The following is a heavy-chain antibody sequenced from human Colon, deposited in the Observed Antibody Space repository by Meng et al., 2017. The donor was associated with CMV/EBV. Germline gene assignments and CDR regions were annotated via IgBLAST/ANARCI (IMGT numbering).Heavy chain of an antibody. CDR1: GFTFSSYA. CDR3: ARPISSSSLNWFDP. CDR2: ISYDGSNK. Sequence: GESLKISCAASGFTFSSYAMHWVRQAPGKGLEWVAVISYDGSNKYYADSVKGRFTISRDNSKNTLYLQMNSLRAEDTAVYYCARPISSSSLNWFDPWGQGTLVTVSS. V-gene: IGHV3-30*04. J-gene: IGHJ5*02. D-gene: IGHD2-2*01.